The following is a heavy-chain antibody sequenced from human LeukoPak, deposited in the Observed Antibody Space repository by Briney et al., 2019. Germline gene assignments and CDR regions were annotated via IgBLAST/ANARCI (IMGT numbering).Heavy chain of an antibody. D-gene: IGHD1-26*01. V-gene: IGHV3-7*01. J-gene: IGHJ4*02. CDR3: ARDLTGYSGSYSDY. Sequence: PGGSLRLSCAASGFTFSSYWMSWVRQAPGKGLEWVANIKQDGSEKYYMDSVKGRFTISRDNAKNSLYLQMNSLRAEDTAVYYCARDLTGYSGSYSDYWGQGTLVTVSS. CDR1: GFTFSSYW. CDR2: IKQDGSEK.